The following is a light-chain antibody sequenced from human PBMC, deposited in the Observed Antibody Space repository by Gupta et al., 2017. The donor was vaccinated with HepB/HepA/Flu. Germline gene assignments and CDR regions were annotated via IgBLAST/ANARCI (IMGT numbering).Light chain of an antibody. CDR3: AAWDDRLSGVV. CDR2: RSN. CDR1: GSNIGSNY. Sequence: QPVLTQAPSASGTPGQRATIPCSGSGSNIGSNYAYWYQQLPGTAPKLLSYRSNQRHSGVPDRFSGSKSGTSAYLAISGLRSEDEADYYCAAWDDRLSGVVFGGGTKLTVL. V-gene: IGLV1-47*01. J-gene: IGLJ2*01.